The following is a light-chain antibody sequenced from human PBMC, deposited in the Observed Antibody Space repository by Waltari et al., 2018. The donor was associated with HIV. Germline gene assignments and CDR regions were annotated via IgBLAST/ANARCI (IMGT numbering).Light chain of an antibody. CDR3: AAWDDSLNGYV. CDR1: RSNIGNNA. CDR2: YDD. V-gene: IGLV1-36*01. Sequence: QSVLTQPPSVSEAPRQRVTISCSGSRSNIGNNALNWYQQVPGKAPKLLIYYDDLLSSGVSDRFSGSKSGTAASLAIRGLQSEDEADYYCAAWDDSLNGYVFGSGTKVTVL. J-gene: IGLJ1*01.